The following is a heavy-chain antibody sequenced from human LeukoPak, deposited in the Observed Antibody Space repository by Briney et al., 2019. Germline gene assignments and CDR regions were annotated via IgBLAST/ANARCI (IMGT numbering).Heavy chain of an antibody. CDR1: GFTFSNYG. V-gene: IGHV3-30*02. CDR2: IRYDGSNK. D-gene: IGHD3-10*01. J-gene: IGHJ4*02. CDR3: AKDHSRSGSYPTSFDY. Sequence: GGSLRLSCAASGFTFSNYGMHWARQAPGKGLEWVAFIRYDGSNKYYADSVKGRFTISRDNSKNTLYLQMNSLRAEDTAVYYCAKDHSRSGSYPTSFDYWGQGTLVTVSS.